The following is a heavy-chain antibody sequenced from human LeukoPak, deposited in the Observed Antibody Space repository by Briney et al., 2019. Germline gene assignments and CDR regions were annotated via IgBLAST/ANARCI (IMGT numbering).Heavy chain of an antibody. CDR1: GGTSSSYA. CDR3: ARGDYYGSGSYDY. D-gene: IGHD3-10*01. V-gene: IGHV1-69*06. Sequence: SVKVSCKASGGTSSSYAISWVRQAPGQGLEWMGGIIPIFGTANYAQKFQGRVTITADKSTSTAYMELSSLRSEDTAVYYCARGDYYGSGSYDYWGQGTLVTVSS. CDR2: IIPIFGTA. J-gene: IGHJ4*02.